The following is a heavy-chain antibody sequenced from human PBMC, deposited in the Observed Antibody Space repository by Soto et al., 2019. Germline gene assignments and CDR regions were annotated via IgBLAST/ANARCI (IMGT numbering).Heavy chain of an antibody. CDR3: ARILSYDCSGWRCHGVVQSVETANCLDP. CDR2: IYYSGIN. J-gene: IGHJ5*02. Sequence: SETLSLTCTVSGGSIGSTNYYWAWVRQPPGKGLEWIGSIYYSGINHYNPSLKSRITMSADTSQNQFFLNLISVTASDTALYYCARILSYDCSGWRCHGVVQSVETANCLDPWGQGTLVTVSS. D-gene: IGHD5-12*01. CDR1: GGSIGSTNYY. V-gene: IGHV4-39*01.